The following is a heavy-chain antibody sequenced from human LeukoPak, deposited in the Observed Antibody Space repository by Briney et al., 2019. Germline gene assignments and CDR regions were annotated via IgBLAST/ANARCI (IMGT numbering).Heavy chain of an antibody. V-gene: IGHV3-74*01. Sequence: GGSLRLSCAASGFTFSSHWMHWVRQVPGRGLVWVSRINSDGSSATYTDSVKGRFTISRDNARNTLYLQTNSLRAEDTAVYYCARDRIVGATSVDGFDIWGQGTMVTVSS. CDR3: ARDRIVGATSVDGFDI. CDR2: INSDGSSA. CDR1: GFTFSSHW. J-gene: IGHJ3*02. D-gene: IGHD1-26*01.